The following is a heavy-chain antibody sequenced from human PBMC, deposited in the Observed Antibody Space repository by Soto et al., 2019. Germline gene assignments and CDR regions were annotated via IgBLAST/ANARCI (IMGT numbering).Heavy chain of an antibody. V-gene: IGHV3-15*01. CDR1: GFTFSNAW. J-gene: IGHJ6*03. D-gene: IGHD3-10*01. CDR2: IKSKTDGGTT. Sequence: EVQLVESGGGLVKPGGSLRLSCAASGFTFSNAWMSWVRQAPGKGLEWVGRIKSKTDGGTTDYAAPVKGRFTISRDDSKNTLYLQMNSLKTEDTAVYYCTAVGGLHPPLEYYYMDVWGKGTTVTVSS. CDR3: TAVGGLHPPLEYYYMDV.